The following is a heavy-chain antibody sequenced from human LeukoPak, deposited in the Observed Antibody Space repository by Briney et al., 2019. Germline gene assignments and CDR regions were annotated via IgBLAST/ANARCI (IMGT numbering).Heavy chain of an antibody. Sequence: PSETLSPTCAVSGGSISSGGYSWSWIRQPPGKGLERIGYIYHSGSTYYNPSLKSRVTISVDRSKNQFSLKLSSVTAADTAVYYCARGPYYYDTLRGFDYWGQGTLVTVSS. CDR2: IYHSGST. V-gene: IGHV4-30-2*01. CDR3: ARGPYYYDTLRGFDY. J-gene: IGHJ4*02. D-gene: IGHD3-22*01. CDR1: GGSISSGGYS.